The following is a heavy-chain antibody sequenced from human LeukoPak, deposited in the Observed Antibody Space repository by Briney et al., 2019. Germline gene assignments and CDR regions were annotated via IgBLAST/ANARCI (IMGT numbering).Heavy chain of an antibody. CDR2: IKQDGSVR. D-gene: IGHD5/OR15-5a*01. CDR1: GFTLSDFW. J-gene: IGHJ4*02. Sequence: GGSLRLSCVASGFTLSDFWMTWFRQAPGKGLERVANIKQDGSVRYYVDSVKGRFTISRDNTKTPRYLERNSLRAEDTAVYYCAPLYAYFDYWGQGALVTVSS. CDR3: APLYAYFDY. V-gene: IGHV3-7*01.